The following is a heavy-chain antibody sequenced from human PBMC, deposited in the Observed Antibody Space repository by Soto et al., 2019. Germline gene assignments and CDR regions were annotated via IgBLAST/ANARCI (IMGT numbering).Heavy chain of an antibody. J-gene: IGHJ4*02. CDR1: GGSISRGDYY. Sequence: SETLSLTCTVAGGSISRGDYYWSWIRQPPGKGLEWIGYIYYSGSTYYNPSLKSRLAISLDTSNNQFSLQLNSVTASDTAVYYCAGGSNSEVTNFDYWGQGTLVTVSS. CDR2: IYYSGST. V-gene: IGHV4-30-4*01. CDR3: AGGSNSEVTNFDY. D-gene: IGHD3-16*01.